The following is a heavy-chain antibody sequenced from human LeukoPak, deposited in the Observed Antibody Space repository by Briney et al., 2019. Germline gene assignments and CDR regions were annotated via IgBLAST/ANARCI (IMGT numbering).Heavy chain of an antibody. Sequence: PGGSLRLSCAASGFTFDDYGMSWVRRAPGKGLEWVSAISGSGGSTYYADSVKGRFTISRDNSKNTLYLQMNSLRAEDTAVYYCAKDRDSSLYFDYWGQGTLVTVSS. CDR2: ISGSGGST. D-gene: IGHD6-6*01. CDR1: GFTFDDYG. J-gene: IGHJ4*02. CDR3: AKDRDSSLYFDY. V-gene: IGHV3-23*01.